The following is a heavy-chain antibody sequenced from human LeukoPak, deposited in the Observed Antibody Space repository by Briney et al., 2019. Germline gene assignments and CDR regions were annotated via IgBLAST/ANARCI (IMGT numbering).Heavy chain of an antibody. CDR3: ARGSEWLVRWFDP. Sequence: PSETLSLTCTVSGGSISSSSYYWGWIRQPPGKGLEWIGSIYYSGSTYYNPSLKSRVTISVDTSKNQFSLKLSSVTAADTAVYYCARGSEWLVRWFDPWGQGTLVTVSS. D-gene: IGHD6-19*01. CDR2: IYYSGST. J-gene: IGHJ5*02. V-gene: IGHV4-39*07. CDR1: GGSISSSSYY.